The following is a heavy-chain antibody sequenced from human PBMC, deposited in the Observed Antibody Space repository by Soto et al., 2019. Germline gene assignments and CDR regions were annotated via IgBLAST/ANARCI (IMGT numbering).Heavy chain of an antibody. D-gene: IGHD4-17*01. Sequence: SETLSLTCTVSGGSISSGGYYWSWIRQHPGKGLEWIGYIYYSGSTYYNPSLKSRVTISVDTSKNQFSLKLSSVTAADTAVYYCASSVFTVTTFEKYYFDYWGQGTLVTVSS. V-gene: IGHV4-31*03. CDR2: IYYSGST. J-gene: IGHJ4*02. CDR1: GGSISSGGYY. CDR3: ASSVFTVTTFEKYYFDY.